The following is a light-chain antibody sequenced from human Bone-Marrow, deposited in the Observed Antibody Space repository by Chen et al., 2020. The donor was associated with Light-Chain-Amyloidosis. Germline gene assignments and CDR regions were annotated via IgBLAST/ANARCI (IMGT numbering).Light chain of an antibody. CDR3: MQALQTPMYT. V-gene: IGKV2-28*01. J-gene: IGKJ2*01. Sequence: DIVMTQSPLSLPVTPGEPASISCRSSQSLLYSNGYNYLDWYLQKPGQSPQLLIYLGSNRASGVPDRFSGSGSGTDFILKISRVEAEDVGVYYCMQALQTPMYTFGQGTKLEIK. CDR2: LGS. CDR1: QSLLYSNGYNY.